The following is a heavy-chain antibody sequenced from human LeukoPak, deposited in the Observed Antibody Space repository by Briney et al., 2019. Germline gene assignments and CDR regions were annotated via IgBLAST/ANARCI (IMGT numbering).Heavy chain of an antibody. J-gene: IGHJ6*03. CDR2: ISTSGST. V-gene: IGHV4-4*07. Sequence: SETLSLTCTVSGGSISSYYWSWIRQPAGKGLEWIGRISTSGSTNYNPSLKSRVTMSVDTSKNQFSVKLSSVTAADTAVYYCARVSSAARPPFTFYYMDVWGKGTTVTVSS. CDR1: GGSISSYY. D-gene: IGHD6-6*01. CDR3: ARVSSAARPPFTFYYMDV.